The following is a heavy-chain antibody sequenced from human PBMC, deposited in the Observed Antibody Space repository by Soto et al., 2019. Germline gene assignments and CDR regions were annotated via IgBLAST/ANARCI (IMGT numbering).Heavy chain of an antibody. V-gene: IGHV1-18*04. CDR3: ARARLFSGAHHDY. J-gene: IGHJ4*02. CDR2: ITPYNGNA. Sequence: QVHLVQSGAVVENPGASVKVSCKASGYTFTNFGINWVRQAPGQGLEWMGWITPYNGNANYPQKHQDSLPVTTDTSTNTAYLELRSLGSDDTAVYFCARARLFSGAHHDYWGQGTRVTVSS. CDR1: GYTFTNFG. D-gene: IGHD1-26*01.